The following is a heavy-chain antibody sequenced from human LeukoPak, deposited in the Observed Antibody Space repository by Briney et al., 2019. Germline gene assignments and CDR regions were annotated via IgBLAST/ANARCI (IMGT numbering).Heavy chain of an antibody. Sequence: ASVKVSCKASGGTFSSYAISWVRQAPGQGLEWMGGIIPIFGTANHAQKFQGRVTITADKSTSTAYMELSSLRSEDTAVYYCARDPLSSSSFDLWGQGTLVTVSS. D-gene: IGHD6-13*01. V-gene: IGHV1-69*06. CDR3: ARDPLSSSSFDL. CDR1: GGTFSSYA. CDR2: IIPIFGTA. J-gene: IGHJ4*02.